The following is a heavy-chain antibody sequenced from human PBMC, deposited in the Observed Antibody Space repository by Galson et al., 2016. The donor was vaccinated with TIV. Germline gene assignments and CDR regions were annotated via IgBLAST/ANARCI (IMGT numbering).Heavy chain of an antibody. J-gene: IGHJ3*01. V-gene: IGHV1-18*04. CDR1: GYIFTNYA. CDR2: VSAYNKKT. CDR3: ARHLYFFENTVYSDAFDV. D-gene: IGHD5/OR15-5a*01. Sequence: SVKVSCKASGYIFTNYAISWLRQAPGQGPEWMGWVSAYNKKTHYAQKFQDRVTMTTDTATNTAFMDLRSLRSDDTAIYFCARHLYFFENTVYSDAFDVWGQGTMVAVSS.